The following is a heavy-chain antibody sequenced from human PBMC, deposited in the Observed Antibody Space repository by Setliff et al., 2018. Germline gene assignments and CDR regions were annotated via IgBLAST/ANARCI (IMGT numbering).Heavy chain of an antibody. J-gene: IGHJ4*02. CDR3: ARGINTVSWTPKY. Sequence: SETLSLTCTVSGGSISSGSNYWSWIRQPPGKGLEWLGYIHTGSTNYNPSLRSRVTISVDMSKNQFSLKLNSVTAADTAVYYCARGINTVSWTPKYWGQGTLVTVSS. CDR1: GGSISSGSNY. CDR2: IHTGST. D-gene: IGHD2-2*02. V-gene: IGHV4-61*01.